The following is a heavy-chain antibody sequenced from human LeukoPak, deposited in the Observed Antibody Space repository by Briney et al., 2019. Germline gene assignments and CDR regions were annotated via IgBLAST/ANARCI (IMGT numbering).Heavy chain of an antibody. J-gene: IGHJ3*02. V-gene: IGHV1-69*05. Sequence: GASVKVSCKASGGTFSSYAISWVRQAPGQGLEWMGGIIPIFGTANYAQKFQGRVTITTDESTSTAYMELSSLRSEDTAVYYCARAYYYDSSGYYYVGLGDAFDIWGQGTMVTVSS. D-gene: IGHD3-22*01. CDR1: GGTFSSYA. CDR2: IIPIFGTA. CDR3: ARAYYYDSSGYYYVGLGDAFDI.